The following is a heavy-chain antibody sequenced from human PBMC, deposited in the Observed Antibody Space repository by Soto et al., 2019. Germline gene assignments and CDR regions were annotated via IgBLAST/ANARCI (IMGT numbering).Heavy chain of an antibody. CDR3: AKEVNYDSSGYGPFDY. Sequence: PGGSLRLSCAAAGFTFSRYAMSWVRQAPGKGLERVSPISGSGGSTYYADSVKGRFTISRDNSKTTLYLQMNSLRAEDTPVYYCAKEVNYDSSGYGPFDYWGKGTLVTVSS. D-gene: IGHD3-22*01. CDR1: GFTFSRYA. V-gene: IGHV3-23*01. CDR2: ISGSGGST. J-gene: IGHJ4*02.